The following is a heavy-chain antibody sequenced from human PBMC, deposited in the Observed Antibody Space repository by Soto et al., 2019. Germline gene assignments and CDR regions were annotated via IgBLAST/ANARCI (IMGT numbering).Heavy chain of an antibody. J-gene: IGHJ4*02. CDR1: GYTFTRYG. CDR3: ARDPSVIAPGNIVVVPAATAAGDY. D-gene: IGHD2-2*01. CDR2: ISAYNGNT. V-gene: IGHV1-18*04. Sequence: ASVKVSCKASGYTFTRYGISWVRQAPGQGLEWMGWISAYNGNTNYAQKLQGRVTMTTDTSTSTAYMELRSLRSDDTAVYYCARDPSVIAPGNIVVVPAATAAGDYWGPGTLVTVYS.